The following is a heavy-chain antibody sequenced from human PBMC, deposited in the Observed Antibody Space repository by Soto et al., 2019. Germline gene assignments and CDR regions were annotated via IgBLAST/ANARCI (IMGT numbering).Heavy chain of an antibody. CDR3: ARDLSSGSYFPGYYFDY. CDR1: GFTFSSYD. J-gene: IGHJ4*02. D-gene: IGHD1-26*01. V-gene: IGHV3-33*01. Sequence: QVQLVESGGGVVQPGRSLRLSCAASGFTFSSYDMHWVRQAPGKGLEWVAGIWYDGSNKYYADSVKGRFTISRDNSKNTQYQQMNSLRAEDTSVYYCARDLSSGSYFPGYYFDYWGQGTLVTVSS. CDR2: IWYDGSNK.